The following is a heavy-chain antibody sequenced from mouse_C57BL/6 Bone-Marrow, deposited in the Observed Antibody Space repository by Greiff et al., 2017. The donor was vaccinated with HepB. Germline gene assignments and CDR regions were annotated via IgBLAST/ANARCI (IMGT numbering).Heavy chain of an antibody. CDR3: ARGCYYYGSSLDWYFDV. Sequence: VQLQQSGAELVRPGASVKLSCKASGYTFTDYYINWVKQRPGQGLEWIARIYPGSGNTYYNEKFKGKATLTAEKSSSTAYMQLSSLTSEDSAVYFCARGCYYYGSSLDWYFDVWGTGTTVTVSS. CDR2: IYPGSGNT. J-gene: IGHJ1*03. D-gene: IGHD1-1*01. CDR1: GYTFTDYY. V-gene: IGHV1-76*01.